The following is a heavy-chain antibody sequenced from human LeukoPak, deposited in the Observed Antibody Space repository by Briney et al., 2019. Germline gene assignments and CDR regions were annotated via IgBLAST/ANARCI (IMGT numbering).Heavy chain of an antibody. Sequence: PSETLPLTCTVSGGSISNYYWSWIRQPPGKGLEWIGYIYYSGSTNYNPSLKSRVTISVDTSKNQFSLKLNSVTAADTAVYYCARAPNYGDPIDYWGQGTLVTVSS. J-gene: IGHJ4*02. D-gene: IGHD4-17*01. CDR1: GGSISNYY. CDR2: IYYSGST. CDR3: ARAPNYGDPIDY. V-gene: IGHV4-59*01.